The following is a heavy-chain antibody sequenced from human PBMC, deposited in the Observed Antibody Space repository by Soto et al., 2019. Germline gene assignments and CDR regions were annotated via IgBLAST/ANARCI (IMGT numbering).Heavy chain of an antibody. CDR2: IGTAGDT. CDR1: GFTFSSYD. V-gene: IGHV3-13*01. D-gene: IGHD6-13*01. Sequence: EVQLVESGGGLVQPGGSLRLSCAASGFTFSSYDMHWVRQATGKGLEWVSAIGTAGDTYYPGSVKGRFTISRENAKNSLYLQMNSLRAGDTAVYYCARAAGEQQLVLDYWGQGTLVTVSS. J-gene: IGHJ4*02. CDR3: ARAAGEQQLVLDY.